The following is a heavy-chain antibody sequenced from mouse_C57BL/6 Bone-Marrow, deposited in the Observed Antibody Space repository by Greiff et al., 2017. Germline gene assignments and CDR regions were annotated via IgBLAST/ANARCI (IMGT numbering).Heavy chain of an antibody. CDR3: AREVAYYYAMDY. V-gene: IGHV1-19*01. J-gene: IGHJ4*01. Sequence: EVQLQQSGPVLVKPGASVKMSCKASGYTFTDYYMNWVKQSHGKSLEWIGVINPYNGGTSYNKKFKGKATLTVDKSSSTAYMELNSLTSEDSAVYYCAREVAYYYAMDYWGQGTSVTVSS. CDR1: GYTFTDYY. D-gene: IGHD1-1*02. CDR2: INPYNGGT.